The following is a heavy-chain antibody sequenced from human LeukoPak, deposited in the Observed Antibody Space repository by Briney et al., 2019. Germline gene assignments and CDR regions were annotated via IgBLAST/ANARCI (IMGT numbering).Heavy chain of an antibody. CDR2: IYYSGTT. CDR1: GGSISSNSYY. Sequence: SETLSLTCTVSGGSISSNSYYWGWIRQPPGKGLEWIGSIYYSGTTYYNPSLKSRVTFSVDASKKQFFLKLSSVTAADTAVYYCARGLSTLIAARPPDYWGQGTLVTVSS. J-gene: IGHJ4*02. D-gene: IGHD6-6*01. CDR3: ARGLSTLIAARPPDY. V-gene: IGHV4-39*07.